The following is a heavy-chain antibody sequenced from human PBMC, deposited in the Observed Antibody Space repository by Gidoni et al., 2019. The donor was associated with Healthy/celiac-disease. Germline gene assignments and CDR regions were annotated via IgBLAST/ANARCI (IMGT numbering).Heavy chain of an antibody. J-gene: IGHJ4*02. CDR3: ARDGDYYDSSGYYWGWGWNY. Sequence: EVQLVQSGGGLVKPGGPLRLSCAASGSTVSSDSMNWVRQAPGKGLEWVSSISRSSSYIYYADSVKGRFTISRDNAKNSLYLQMNSLRAEDTAVYYCARDGDYYDSSGYYWGWGWNYWGQGTLVTVSS. D-gene: IGHD3-22*01. CDR2: ISRSSSYI. V-gene: IGHV3-21*01. CDR1: GSTVSSDS.